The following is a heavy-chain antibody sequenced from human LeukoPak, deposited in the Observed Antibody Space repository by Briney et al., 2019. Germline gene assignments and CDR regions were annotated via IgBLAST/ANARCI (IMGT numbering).Heavy chain of an antibody. CDR2: TYYRSKWYN. V-gene: IGHV6-1*01. J-gene: IGHJ4*02. Sequence: SPTLSLTFAISGDSVSITAWNWVRQSPSRGLEWLGRTYYRSKWYNDYAVSVKSRITINPDTSKNQFSLQLNSVTPEDTAVYYCARGGRGYCTSSSCYFDYWGQGTLVTVSS. CDR1: GDSVSITA. D-gene: IGHD2-2*01. CDR3: ARGGRGYCTSSSCYFDY.